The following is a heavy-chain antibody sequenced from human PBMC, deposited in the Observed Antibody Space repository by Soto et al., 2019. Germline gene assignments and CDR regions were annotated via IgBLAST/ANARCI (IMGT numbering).Heavy chain of an antibody. Sequence: QVQLQESGPGLVKPSETLSLTCTVSGGSISSYYWSWIRQPPGKGLEWIGYIYYSGSTNYNPSLTSRVTISVDTSKNQFSLKLSSVTAADTAVYYCARKNYDFWSGYLIDAFDIWGQGTMVTVSS. CDR1: GGSISSYY. D-gene: IGHD3-3*01. CDR2: IYYSGST. V-gene: IGHV4-59*01. CDR3: ARKNYDFWSGYLIDAFDI. J-gene: IGHJ3*02.